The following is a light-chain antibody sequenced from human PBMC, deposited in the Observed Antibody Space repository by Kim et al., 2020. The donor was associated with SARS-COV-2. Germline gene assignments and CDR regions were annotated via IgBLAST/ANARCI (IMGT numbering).Light chain of an antibody. V-gene: IGKV3-15*01. CDR1: QSISSN. J-gene: IGKJ1*01. Sequence: EIVLTQFPATLSVSPGERATLSCRASQSISSNLAWYQQKPGQAPRLLIYGASTRATGITARFSGSGSGTDFTLTISSLQPEDIAVYHCQQYNNWPETFGRGTKVDIK. CDR3: QQYNNWPET. CDR2: GAS.